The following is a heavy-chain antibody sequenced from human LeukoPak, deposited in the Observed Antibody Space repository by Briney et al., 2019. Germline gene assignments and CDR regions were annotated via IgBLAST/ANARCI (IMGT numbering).Heavy chain of an antibody. CDR1: GGTFSSYA. CDR3: ARVYYGSGSYYTHYYFDY. J-gene: IGHJ4*02. V-gene: IGHV1-69*06. Sequence: GASVKVSCKASGGTFSSYAISWVRQAPGQGLEWMGGIIPIFGTANYAQKFQDRVTITADKSTSTAYMELSSLRSEDTAVYYCARVYYGSGSYYTHYYFDYWGQGTLVTVSS. D-gene: IGHD3-10*01. CDR2: IIPIFGTA.